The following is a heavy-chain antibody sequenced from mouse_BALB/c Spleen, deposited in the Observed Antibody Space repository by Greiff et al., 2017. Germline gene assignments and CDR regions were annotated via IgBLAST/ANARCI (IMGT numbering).Heavy chain of an antibody. CDR3: ARNYGSSYSTDY. Sequence: QVQLKESGAELVRPGTSVKVSCKASGYAFTNYLIEWVKQRPGQGLEWIGVINPGSGGTNYNEKFKGKATLTADKSSSTAYMQLSSLTSDDSAVYFCARNYGSSYSTDYWGQGTTLTVSS. J-gene: IGHJ2*01. CDR1: GYAFTNYL. V-gene: IGHV1-54*01. D-gene: IGHD1-1*01. CDR2: INPGSGGT.